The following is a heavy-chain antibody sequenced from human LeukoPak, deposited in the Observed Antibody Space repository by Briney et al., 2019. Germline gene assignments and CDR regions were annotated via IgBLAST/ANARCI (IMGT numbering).Heavy chain of an antibody. Sequence: SETLSLTCTVSGGSISSSSYYWGWIRQPPGKGLEWIGYIYYSGSTNYNPSLKSRVTISVDTSKNQFSLKLSSVTAADTAVYYCARLSDSGFDPWGQGTLVTVSS. J-gene: IGHJ5*02. CDR2: IYYSGST. CDR1: GGSISSSSYY. CDR3: ARLSDSGFDP. D-gene: IGHD2-21*01. V-gene: IGHV4-61*05.